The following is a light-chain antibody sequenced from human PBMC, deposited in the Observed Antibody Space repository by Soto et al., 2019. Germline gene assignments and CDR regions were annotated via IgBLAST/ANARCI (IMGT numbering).Light chain of an antibody. CDR2: AVS. CDR1: QSISTY. Sequence: DIQMTQSPSSLSASVGDRVTITCRASQSISTYLNWYQHKPGKAPKVLIYAVSSLQSGVPSRFSGSGSGTDFPLTITSLQPEDSATYYCQHSYGTPRTFGQGTKVEIK. CDR3: QHSYGTPRT. J-gene: IGKJ1*01. V-gene: IGKV1-39*01.